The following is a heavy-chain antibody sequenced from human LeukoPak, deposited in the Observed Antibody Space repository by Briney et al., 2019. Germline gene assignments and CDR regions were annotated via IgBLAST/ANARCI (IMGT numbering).Heavy chain of an antibody. CDR3: ARGPPPTYYYDSSGNSFDY. CDR2: IIPVLGIT. V-gene: IGHV1-69*02. CDR1: EGTFSNYT. J-gene: IGHJ4*02. Sequence: SVKVSCKASEGTFSNYTFIWVRQAPGQGLEWMGRIIPVLGITDYAQRFQGRVTITADKYTNKAYMELSSLRSEDTAVYYCARGPPPTYYYDSSGNSFDYWGQGTLVTVSP. D-gene: IGHD3-22*01.